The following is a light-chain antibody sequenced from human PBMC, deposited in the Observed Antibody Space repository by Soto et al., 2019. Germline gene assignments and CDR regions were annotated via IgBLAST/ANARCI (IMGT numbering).Light chain of an antibody. J-gene: IGKJ1*01. Sequence: DIQMTQSPSSLSASVGDRVTITCRASQSISSYLNWYQQKPRKAPKLLIYAASSLQSGVPSRFSVSGSGTDFTLTISCLPPEDFATYYCQQSYSTPPWTFGQGNKLEIK. CDR3: QQSYSTPPWT. CDR2: AAS. V-gene: IGKV1-39*01. CDR1: QSISSY.